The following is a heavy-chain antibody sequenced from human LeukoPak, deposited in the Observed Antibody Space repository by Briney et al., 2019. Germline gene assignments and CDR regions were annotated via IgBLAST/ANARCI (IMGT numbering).Heavy chain of an antibody. CDR3: ARSTWNFDY. CDR1: GGSFSGYY. D-gene: IGHD2-2*01. CDR2: INHSGST. Sequence: SETLSLTCAVYGGSFSGYYWSWIRQPPGKGLEWIGEINHSGSTNYNPSLKSRVTISVDASKNQFSLKLSSVTAADTAVYYCARSTWNFDYWGQGTLVTVSS. V-gene: IGHV4-34*01. J-gene: IGHJ4*02.